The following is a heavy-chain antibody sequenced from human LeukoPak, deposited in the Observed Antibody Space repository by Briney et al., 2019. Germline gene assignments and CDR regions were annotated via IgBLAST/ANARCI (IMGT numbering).Heavy chain of an antibody. V-gene: IGHV4-34*01. D-gene: IGHD2-15*01. CDR2: INHSGTT. J-gene: IGHJ3*02. CDR3: ARFPCSGDSCYSGIRAFDI. Sequence: SETLSLTCAVYGGSLSGYYWNWIRQSPGKGLEWIGEINHSGTTNYNPSLKSRVTISVDTSKNQFSLRLTSVTAADTAMYYCARFPCSGDSCYSGIRAFDIWGQGTMVTVSS. CDR1: GGSLSGYY.